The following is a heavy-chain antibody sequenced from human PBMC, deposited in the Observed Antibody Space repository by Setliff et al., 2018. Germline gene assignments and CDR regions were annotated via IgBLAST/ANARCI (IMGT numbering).Heavy chain of an antibody. CDR3: ARQPMDTIMVTFDY. CDR1: GGTFSNYD. J-gene: IGHJ4*02. CDR2: IIPIFGTT. D-gene: IGHD5-12*01. V-gene: IGHV1-69*05. Sequence: SVKVSCKASGGTFSNYDISWVRQAPGQGLEWMGGIIPIFGTTNYAQRFQGRVTITTDESTSTAYMELSSLRSEDTAVYYCARQPMDTIMVTFDYWGQGILVTVSS.